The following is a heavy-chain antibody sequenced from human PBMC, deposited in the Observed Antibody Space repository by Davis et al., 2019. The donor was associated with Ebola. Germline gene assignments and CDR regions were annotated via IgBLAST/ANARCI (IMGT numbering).Heavy chain of an antibody. CDR3: ARDFCSGGSCPYYFDY. CDR2: IWYDGSNK. J-gene: IGHJ4*02. V-gene: IGHV3-33*01. CDR1: GFTFSSYG. Sequence: PGGSLRLSCAASGFTFSSYGTHWVSQAPGKGLEWVAVIWYDGSNKYYAESVKGRFTTSRDNSKNTLYLQMNSLRAQDTAVYYCARDFCSGGSCPYYFDYWGQGTLVTVSS. D-gene: IGHD2-15*01.